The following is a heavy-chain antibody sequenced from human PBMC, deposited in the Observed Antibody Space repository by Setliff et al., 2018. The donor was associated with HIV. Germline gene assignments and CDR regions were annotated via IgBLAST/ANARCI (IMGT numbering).Heavy chain of an antibody. V-gene: IGHV5-51*01. J-gene: IGHJ4*02. CDR1: GYTFTSYW. Sequence: KVSCKGSGYTFTSYWIGWVRQMPGKGLEWMGIIYPGDSDTRYSPSFQGRVTISADKSINTAYLQWSSLQASDTAMYYCARRASKASLDYWGQGTLVTVSS. CDR2: IYPGDSDT. CDR3: ARRASKASLDY.